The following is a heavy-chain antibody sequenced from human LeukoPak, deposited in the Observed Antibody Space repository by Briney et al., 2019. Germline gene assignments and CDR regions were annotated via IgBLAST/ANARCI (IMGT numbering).Heavy chain of an antibody. CDR2: IGGSGDGT. Sequence: PGGSLRLSCAASGFTFRIYAMHWARQAPGKGPEWVCGIGGSGDGTYYADFVRGRFSISRDNSKATVYLQMNSLRAEDMAIYYCAQVEDIIVVPAAMSGTFWGQGTLVTVSS. J-gene: IGHJ4*02. CDR1: GFTFRIYA. V-gene: IGHV3-23*01. D-gene: IGHD2-2*01. CDR3: AQVEDIIVVPAAMSGTF.